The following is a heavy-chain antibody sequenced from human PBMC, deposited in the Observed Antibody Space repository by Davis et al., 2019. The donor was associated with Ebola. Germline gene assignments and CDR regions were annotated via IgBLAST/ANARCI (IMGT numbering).Heavy chain of an antibody. V-gene: IGHV3-74*01. CDR3: ARDSNGATIWDWFDS. CDR1: GVTFSSHW. J-gene: IGHJ5*01. Sequence: PGGSLRLSCAASGVTFSSHWMHWVRHAPGHCLVLVARIHVYVLKPGYAESVKGRFTISRDNAKNSLYLQMNSLRVEDTAVYYCARDSNGATIWDWFDSWGQGTLVTVSS. D-gene: IGHD1-26*01. CDR2: IHVYVLKP.